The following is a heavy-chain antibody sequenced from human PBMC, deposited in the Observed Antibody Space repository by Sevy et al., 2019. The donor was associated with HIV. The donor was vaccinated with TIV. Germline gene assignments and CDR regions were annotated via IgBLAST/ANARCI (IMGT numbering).Heavy chain of an antibody. J-gene: IGHJ5*02. Sequence: GGSLRLSCAVSGFTFSDHYMDWVRQPPGKGLEWLGRTSNKANNYATEYAASVKGRFTISRDGSKKSLYLQMNSLKIEDTAVYYCARADCSGPSCLFDPWGQGTLVTVSS. V-gene: IGHV3-72*01. CDR1: GFTFSDHY. CDR2: TSNKANNYAT. CDR3: ARADCSGPSCLFDP. D-gene: IGHD2-2*01.